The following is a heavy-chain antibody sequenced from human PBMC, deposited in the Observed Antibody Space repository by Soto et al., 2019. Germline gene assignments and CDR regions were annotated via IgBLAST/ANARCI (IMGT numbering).Heavy chain of an antibody. J-gene: IGHJ4*02. CDR2: IKQDGSEK. Sequence: TGGSLRICCAASGFTFSSYWMSWVRQAPGKGLEWVANIKQDGSEKYYVDSVKGRFTISRDNAKNSRYLQMNSLRAEDTAVYYCAREVQRITIFYQSDPIDYWGQGTLVTVSS. V-gene: IGHV3-7*01. CDR1: GFTFSSYW. CDR3: AREVQRITIFYQSDPIDY. D-gene: IGHD3-9*01.